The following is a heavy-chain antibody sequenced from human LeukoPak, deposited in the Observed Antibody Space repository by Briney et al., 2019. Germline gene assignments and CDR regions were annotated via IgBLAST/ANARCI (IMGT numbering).Heavy chain of an antibody. D-gene: IGHD2-2*01. J-gene: IGHJ6*03. V-gene: IGHV4-30-4*08. Sequence: SQTLSLTCTVSGGSISSGDYYWSWLRQPPGTGLEWIGYIYYSGSTYYNPSLKSRVTISVDTSKNQFSLKLSSVTAADTAVYYCARIVVVPAASWASYYYYYYMDVWGKGTTVTVSS. CDR2: IYYSGST. CDR1: GGSISSGDYY. CDR3: ARIVVVPAASWASYYYYYYMDV.